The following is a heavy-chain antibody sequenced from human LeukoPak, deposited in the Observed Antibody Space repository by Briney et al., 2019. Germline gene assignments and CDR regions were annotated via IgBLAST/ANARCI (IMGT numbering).Heavy chain of an antibody. CDR3: ARGNRRGSSGYYLTA. D-gene: IGHD3-22*01. CDR1: GGSISSYY. Sequence: SETLSLTCTVSGGSISSYYWSWIRQPPGKGLEWLGYIYYSGSTNYNPSLKSRVTISVDTSKNQFSLKLSSVTAADTAVYYCARGNRRGSSGYYLTAWGQGTLVTVSS. J-gene: IGHJ5*02. V-gene: IGHV4-59*12. CDR2: IYYSGST.